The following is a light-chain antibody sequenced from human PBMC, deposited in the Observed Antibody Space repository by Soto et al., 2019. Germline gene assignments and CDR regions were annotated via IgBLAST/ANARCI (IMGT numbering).Light chain of an antibody. Sequence: DIQMTQSPTSLSASVGDRVTITCRASQGISNFVAWYQQKPGKAPKLLIYAASTLHSGVPSRFSGSGSGTDFSLTINSLQPEDVATYSCQKYSSVPVFGPGTKVENK. V-gene: IGKV1-27*01. CDR2: AAS. J-gene: IGKJ3*01. CDR1: QGISNF. CDR3: QKYSSVPV.